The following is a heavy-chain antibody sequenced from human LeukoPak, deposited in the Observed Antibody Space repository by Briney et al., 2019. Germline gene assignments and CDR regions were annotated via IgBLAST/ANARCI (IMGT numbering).Heavy chain of an antibody. CDR3: ARDRGYCSSTSCYSD. CDR1: EGTFTSYA. V-gene: IGHV1-69*04. J-gene: IGHJ4*02. D-gene: IGHD2-2*02. Sequence: SVKVSCKASEGTFTSYAFSWLRQAPGQGLEWMGRIIPILGIVNYAQKFQGGVTITADKSTSTAYMELSSLRSEDTAVYYCARDRGYCSSTSCYSDWGQGTLVTVSS. CDR2: IIPILGIV.